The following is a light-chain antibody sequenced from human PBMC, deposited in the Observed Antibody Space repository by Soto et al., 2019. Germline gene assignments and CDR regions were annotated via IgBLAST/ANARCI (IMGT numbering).Light chain of an antibody. CDR2: DVS. CDR1: SSDVGGYNY. V-gene: IGLV2-14*01. J-gene: IGLJ1*01. Sequence: QSALTQPASVSGSPGQSITISCTGTSSDVGGYNYVSWYQQHPGKAPKLMIYDVSNRPSGVSNRFSGSKSGNTASLTISGLQADDEADYYCSSYTSSSTLFGTGTKVTDL. CDR3: SSYTSSSTL.